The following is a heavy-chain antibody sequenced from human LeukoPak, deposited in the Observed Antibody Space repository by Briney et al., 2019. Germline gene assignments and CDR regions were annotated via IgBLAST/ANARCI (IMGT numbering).Heavy chain of an antibody. CDR1: GYTFTGYY. D-gene: IGHD3-10*01. V-gene: IGHV1-2*02. J-gene: IGHJ4*02. CDR2: INPNIGGT. Sequence: ASVKVSCKAFGYTFTGYYMHWVRQAPGQGLEWMGWINPNIGGTEYAQKFQGRVTMTRDTSISTAYMELSRLRSDDTAVYYCARGRSSFGLGELSDYWGQGTLVTVSS. CDR3: ARGRSSFGLGELSDY.